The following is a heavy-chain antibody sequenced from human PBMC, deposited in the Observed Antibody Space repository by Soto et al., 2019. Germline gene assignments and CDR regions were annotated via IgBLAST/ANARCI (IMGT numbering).Heavy chain of an antibody. J-gene: IGHJ4*02. CDR3: ARVRGTTVSLWYFDN. D-gene: IGHD4-4*01. CDR2: ISTSSSTI. V-gene: IGHV3-48*01. CDR1: GFTFNGYG. Sequence: LRLSCAASGFTFNGYGMIWVRLAPGKGLEWVSYISTSSSTIYYADSVKGRFAISRDNDKNSLYLQMNSLRGEDTAVYYCARVRGTTVSLWYFDNWGQGTLVTVSS.